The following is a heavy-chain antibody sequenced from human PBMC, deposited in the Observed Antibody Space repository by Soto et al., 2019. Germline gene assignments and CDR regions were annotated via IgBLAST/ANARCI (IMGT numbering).Heavy chain of an antibody. CDR3: ARDGRAGYCTNGVCYPAGMDV. V-gene: IGHV3-33*01. CDR1: GFTFSSYG. D-gene: IGHD2-8*01. CDR2: IWYDGSNK. J-gene: IGHJ6*02. Sequence: GGSLRLSCAASGFTFSSYGMHWVRQAPGKGLEWVAVIWYDGSNKYYADSVKGRFTISRDNSKNTLYLQMNSLRAEDTAVYYCARDGRAGYCTNGVCYPAGMDVCGQGTTVTVS.